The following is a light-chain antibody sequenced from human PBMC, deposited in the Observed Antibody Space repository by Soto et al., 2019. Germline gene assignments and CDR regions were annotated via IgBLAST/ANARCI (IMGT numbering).Light chain of an antibody. J-gene: IGKJ2*01. CDR2: GAS. CDR1: QSVSSSY. Sequence: EIVLTQSPGTLSLSPGERATLSCRASQSVSSSYLAWYPQKPGQAPRLLIYGASSRATGIPDRFSGSGSGTDFPLTISRLEPEDSAVYYCQQSGSSPYTFGQGTKLEIK. CDR3: QQSGSSPYT. V-gene: IGKV3-20*01.